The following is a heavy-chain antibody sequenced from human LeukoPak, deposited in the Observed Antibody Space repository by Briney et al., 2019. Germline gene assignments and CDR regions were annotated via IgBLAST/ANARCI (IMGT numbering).Heavy chain of an antibody. D-gene: IGHD2-21*02. Sequence: GGSLRLSCAASGFTFTNYEMNWVRQAPGKGLEWVSYISSSGSSIYYADFVKGRFTISRDNSKNTLYLQMNSLRAEDTAVYYCAKDGDWSGNKYYFDYWGQGTLVTVSS. CDR2: ISSSGSSI. J-gene: IGHJ4*02. CDR3: AKDGDWSGNKYYFDY. V-gene: IGHV3-48*03. CDR1: GFTFTNYE.